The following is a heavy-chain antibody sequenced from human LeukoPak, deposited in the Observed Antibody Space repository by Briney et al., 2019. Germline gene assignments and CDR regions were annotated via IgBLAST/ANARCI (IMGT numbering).Heavy chain of an antibody. CDR2: ISSSSSYT. V-gene: IGHV3-11*06. CDR1: GFTFSDYY. Sequence: GGSLRLSCAASGFTFSDYYMSWIRQAPGKGLEWVSYISSSSSYTNYADSVKGRFTISRDNAKNSLYLQKNSLRAEDTAVYYCARFNTGAYYDILTGFAGGDFDYWGQGTLVTVSS. D-gene: IGHD3-9*01. J-gene: IGHJ4*02. CDR3: ARFNTGAYYDILTGFAGGDFDY.